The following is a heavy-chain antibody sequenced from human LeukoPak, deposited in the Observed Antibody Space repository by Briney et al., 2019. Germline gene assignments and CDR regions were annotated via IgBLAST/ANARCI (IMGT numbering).Heavy chain of an antibody. CDR3: ATRAWLDP. CDR1: GDTFKTYG. J-gene: IGHJ5*02. V-gene: IGHV3-21*01. CDR2: ISSDSKNE. D-gene: IGHD5-24*01. Sequence: PGGSLRLSCAASGDTFKTYGMNWVRQAPGKGLEWVSSISSDSKNEYYADSVKGRFSISRDNTNNSLYLHMNSLRAEDTGVYYCATRAWLDPWGQGTLVTVSS.